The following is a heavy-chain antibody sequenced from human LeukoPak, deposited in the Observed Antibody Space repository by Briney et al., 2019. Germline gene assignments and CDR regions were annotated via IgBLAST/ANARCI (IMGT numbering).Heavy chain of an antibody. CDR2: IKQDGFEK. D-gene: IGHD6-25*01. Sequence: PGGSLRLSCVASGFTFSKAWMSWVRQAPGKGLEWVANIKQDGFEKYYVDSVKGRFTISRDNAKNSLFLQMNSLRAEDTAVYYCARLSTAAADSDYWGQGTLVTVSS. V-gene: IGHV3-7*01. CDR3: ARLSTAAADSDY. J-gene: IGHJ4*02. CDR1: GFTFSKAW.